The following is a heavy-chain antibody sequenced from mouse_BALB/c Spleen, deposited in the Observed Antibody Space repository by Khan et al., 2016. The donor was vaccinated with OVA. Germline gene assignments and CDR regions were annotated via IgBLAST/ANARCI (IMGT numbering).Heavy chain of an antibody. D-gene: IGHD2-3*01. J-gene: IGHJ4*01. CDR1: GFSLTTYG. V-gene: IGHV2-6*02. CDR2: IWSDGST. CDR3: ARWFDGYSSLYAMDY. Sequence: VQLQESGPGLVAPSQSLSITCTVSGFSLTTYGVHWVRQPPGKGLEWLVVIWSDGSTNYNSVLKSRLRISKDNSKSQVFLKMNSLQTDDTAMYYCARWFDGYSSLYAMDYWGQVTSVTVSS.